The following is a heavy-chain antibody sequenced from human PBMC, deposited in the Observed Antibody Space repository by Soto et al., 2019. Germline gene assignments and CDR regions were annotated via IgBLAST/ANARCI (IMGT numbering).Heavy chain of an antibody. CDR2: INHSGST. CDR1: GGSFSGYY. CDR3: ARKGLAWGYYYYGMDV. D-gene: IGHD3-16*01. J-gene: IGHJ6*02. V-gene: IGHV4-34*01. Sequence: LSLTCAVYGGSFSGYYWSWIRQPPGKGLEWIGEINHSGSTNYNPSLKSRVTISVDTSKNQFSLKLSSVTAADTAVYYCARKGLAWGYYYYGMDVWGQGTTVTVSS.